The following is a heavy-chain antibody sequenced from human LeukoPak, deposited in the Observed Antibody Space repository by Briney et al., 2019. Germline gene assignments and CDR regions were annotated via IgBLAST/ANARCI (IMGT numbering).Heavy chain of an antibody. J-gene: IGHJ1*01. CDR2: LLDDGVT. V-gene: IGHV4-59*02. Sequence: PSETLSLTCAVSGASVSGNYWNWIRQSPERGLEWIGHLLDDGVTDYNPSLKSRVTILSDTSKNQFSLRLTSVTAADTAIYYCAKFSRWIPFKFWGQGTLVTVSS. CDR1: GASVSGNY. D-gene: IGHD5-18*01. CDR3: AKFSRWIPFKF.